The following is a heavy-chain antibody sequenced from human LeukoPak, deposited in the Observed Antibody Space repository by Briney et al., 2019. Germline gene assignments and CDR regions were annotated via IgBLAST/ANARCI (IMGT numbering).Heavy chain of an antibody. CDR3: AKSGGYGLIDY. CDR1: GGSISSYY. V-gene: IGHV4-59*04. J-gene: IGHJ4*02. Sequence: SETLSLTCTVSGGSISSYYWSWIRQPPGKGLEWIGSIYSSGSTYYNASLQSRVTISIETSKNQISLRLNSVTAADTAMYYCAKSGGYGLIDYWGQGTLVTVSS. D-gene: IGHD1-26*01. CDR2: IYSSGST.